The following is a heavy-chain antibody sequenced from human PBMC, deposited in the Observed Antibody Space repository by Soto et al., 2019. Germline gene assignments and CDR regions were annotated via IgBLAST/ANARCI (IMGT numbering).Heavy chain of an antibody. V-gene: IGHV3-21*01. J-gene: IGHJ4*02. D-gene: IGHD3-9*01. Sequence: PGGSLRLSCAASGFTFSSYSMNWVRQAPGKGLEWVSSISSSSSYIYYADSVKGRFTISRDNAKNSLYLQMNSLRAEDTAVYYCARDGSSSLRYFDWLGGPVDNAGIDYWGQGTLVTVSS. CDR3: ARDGSSSLRYFDWLGGPVDNAGIDY. CDR1: GFTFSSYS. CDR2: ISSSSSYI.